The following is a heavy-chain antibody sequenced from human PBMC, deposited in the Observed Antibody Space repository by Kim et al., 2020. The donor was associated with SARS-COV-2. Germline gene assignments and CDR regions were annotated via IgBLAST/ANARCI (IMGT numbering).Heavy chain of an antibody. V-gene: IGHV5-51*01. CDR3: ARHGDGYAYSFDF. D-gene: IGHD5-12*01. Sequence: YSPSFQGQVTISADKSISTAYLQWSDLKATDTAIYYCARHGDGYAYSFDFWGQGALVTVFS. J-gene: IGHJ4*02.